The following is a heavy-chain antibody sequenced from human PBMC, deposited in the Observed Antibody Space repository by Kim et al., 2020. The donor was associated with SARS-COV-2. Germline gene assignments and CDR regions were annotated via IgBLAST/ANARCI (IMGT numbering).Heavy chain of an antibody. CDR3: AKDKRGNGMDV. Sequence: TYYADSGKGRFTISRDNSKNSLYLQMNSLRTEDTALYYCAKDKRGNGMDVWGQGTTVTVSS. D-gene: IGHD3-10*01. CDR2: T. V-gene: IGHV3-43*01. J-gene: IGHJ6*02.